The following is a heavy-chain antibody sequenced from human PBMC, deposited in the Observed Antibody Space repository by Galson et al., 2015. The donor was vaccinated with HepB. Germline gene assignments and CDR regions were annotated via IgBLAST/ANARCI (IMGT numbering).Heavy chain of an antibody. D-gene: IGHD3-22*01. J-gene: IGHJ4*02. Sequence: SLRLSCAASGFTFSNYAMHWVRQAPGKGLEYVSAISSNGGSTYYTNFVKGRLTISRDNFKKTLYLQMGSLRADDMAVYYCARDGYDYSTSDYELPRWGQGTLVTVSS. V-gene: IGHV3-64*01. CDR2: ISSNGGST. CDR3: ARDGYDYSTSDYELPR. CDR1: GFTFSNYA.